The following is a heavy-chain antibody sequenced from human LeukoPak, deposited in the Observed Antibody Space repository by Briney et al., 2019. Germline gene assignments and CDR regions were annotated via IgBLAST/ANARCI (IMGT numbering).Heavy chain of an antibody. CDR3: ARVGYCSGGSCYSGRFDL. D-gene: IGHD2-15*01. V-gene: IGHV4-39*01. J-gene: IGHJ5*02. Sequence: SETLSLTCTVSGGSISSSSYYWGWIRQPPGKGLEWIGSIYYSGSTYYNPSLKSRVTISVDTSKNQFSLKLSSVTAADTAVYYCARVGYCSGGSCYSGRFDLWGQGTLVTVSS. CDR2: IYYSGST. CDR1: GGSISSSSYY.